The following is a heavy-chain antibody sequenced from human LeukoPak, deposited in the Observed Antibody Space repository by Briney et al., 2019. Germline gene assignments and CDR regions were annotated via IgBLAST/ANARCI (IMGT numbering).Heavy chain of an antibody. J-gene: IGHJ5*02. CDR2: IYTSGST. V-gene: IGHV4-4*07. D-gene: IGHD2-2*01. CDR3: ARFIGYQLLGWFDP. CDR1: GGSISSYY. Sequence: SETLSLTCTVSGGSISSYYWSWIRQPAGKGLEWIGRIYTSGSTNYNPSLKSRVTMSVDTSKNQFSLKMSSVTAADTAVYYCARFIGYQLLGWFDPWGQGTLVTVSS.